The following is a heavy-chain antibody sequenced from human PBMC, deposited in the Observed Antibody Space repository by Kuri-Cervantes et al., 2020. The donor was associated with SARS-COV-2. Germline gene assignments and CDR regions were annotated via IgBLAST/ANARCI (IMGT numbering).Heavy chain of an antibody. CDR2: ISSSSSYI. Sequence: GESLKISCAASGFTFSSYSMNWVRQAPGKGLEWVSSISSSSSYIYYADSVKGRFTISRDNSKNTLYLQMNSLRAEDTAVYYCASSGWDYYDSSGYYYYYYGMDVWGLGTTVTVSS. J-gene: IGHJ6*02. D-gene: IGHD3-22*01. V-gene: IGHV3-21*04. CDR1: GFTFSSYS. CDR3: ASSGWDYYDSSGYYYYYYGMDV.